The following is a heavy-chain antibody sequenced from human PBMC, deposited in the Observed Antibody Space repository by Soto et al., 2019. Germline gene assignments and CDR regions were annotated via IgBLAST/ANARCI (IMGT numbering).Heavy chain of an antibody. CDR2: ISGNGDST. Sequence: GGSLRLSCAASGFTFSTYAMTWVRQAAGKGLEWVSDISGNGDSTYYADSVKGRFTISRDNSKNTLYLQMNSLRAEDTAVYYCAHLPHYGGLYDYWGQGTLVTVSS. D-gene: IGHD4-17*01. V-gene: IGHV3-23*01. J-gene: IGHJ4*02. CDR3: AHLPHYGGLYDY. CDR1: GFTFSTYA.